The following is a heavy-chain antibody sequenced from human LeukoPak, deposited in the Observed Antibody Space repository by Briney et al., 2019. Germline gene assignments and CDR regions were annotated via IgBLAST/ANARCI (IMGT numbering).Heavy chain of an antibody. D-gene: IGHD6-13*01. J-gene: IGHJ1*01. CDR1: GGSFSGYY. CDR3: ARGSLYSSSWYPRGGGYFQH. CDR2: INHSGST. V-gene: IGHV4-34*01. Sequence: PSETLSLTCAVYGGSFSGYYWSWIRQPPGKGLEWIGEINHSGSTNYNPPLKSRVTISVDTSKNQFSLKLSSVTAADTAVYYCARGSLYSSSWYPRGGGYFQHWGRGTLVTVSS.